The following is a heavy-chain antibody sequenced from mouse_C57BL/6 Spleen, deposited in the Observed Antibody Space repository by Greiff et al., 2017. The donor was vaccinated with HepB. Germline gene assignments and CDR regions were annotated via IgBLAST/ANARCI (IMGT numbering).Heavy chain of an antibody. CDR3: AREGDDYDEVYYYAMDY. CDR1: GYAFSSYW. J-gene: IGHJ4*01. CDR2: IYPGDGDT. Sequence: VKLMESGAELVKPGASVKISCKASGYAFSSYWMNWVKQRPGKGLEWIGQIYPGDGDTNYNGKFKGKATLTADKSSSTAYMQLSSLTSEDSAVYFCAREGDDYDEVYYYAMDYWGQGTSVTVSS. V-gene: IGHV1-80*01. D-gene: IGHD2-4*01.